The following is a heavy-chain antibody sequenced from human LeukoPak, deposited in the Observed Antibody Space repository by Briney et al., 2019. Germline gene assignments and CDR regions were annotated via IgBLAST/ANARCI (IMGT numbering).Heavy chain of an antibody. CDR1: GGSISSGSYY. V-gene: IGHV4-61*02. D-gene: IGHD1-26*01. CDR2: IYTSGST. J-gene: IGHJ4*02. CDR3: ARAVGAIDFDY. Sequence: SETLSLTCTVSGGSISSGSYYWSWIRQPAGKGLEWIGRIYTSGSTNYNPSLKSRVTISVDTSKNQFSLKLSSVTAADTAVYYCARAVGAIDFDYWGQGTLVTVSS.